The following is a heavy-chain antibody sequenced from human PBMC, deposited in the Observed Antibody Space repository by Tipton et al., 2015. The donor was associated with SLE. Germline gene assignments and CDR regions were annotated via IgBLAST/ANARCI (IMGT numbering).Heavy chain of an antibody. CDR2: INPNDGRT. CDR1: GYTFSNYY. J-gene: IGHJ5*02. CDR3: ARSVGGSWFVWTGTTLEGDCFDP. Sequence: QLVQSGAEVRKPGASVKVSCKASGYTFSNYYINWVRQAPGQGLEWMGIINPNDGRTNFAQKFQGRVTLTRDTSTNTVYMDLNSLRPDDTAIYYCARSVGGSWFVWTGTTLEGDCFDPWGQGTLVTVSS. D-gene: IGHD1-1*01. V-gene: IGHV1-46*01.